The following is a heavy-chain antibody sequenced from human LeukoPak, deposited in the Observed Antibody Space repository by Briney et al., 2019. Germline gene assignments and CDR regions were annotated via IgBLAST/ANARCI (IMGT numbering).Heavy chain of an antibody. CDR1: GFTFSNYW. V-gene: IGHV3-23*01. J-gene: IGHJ4*02. CDR3: ARDTYGAPDS. D-gene: IGHD4-17*01. CDR2: IESTGART. Sequence: GGSLRLSCAASGFTFSNYWMTWVRQGPGKGLEWVSLIESTGARTYYTDSVKGRFTISRDDSKNTLYLHMTSLRAEDTALYYCARDTYGAPDSWGQGTLVTVSS.